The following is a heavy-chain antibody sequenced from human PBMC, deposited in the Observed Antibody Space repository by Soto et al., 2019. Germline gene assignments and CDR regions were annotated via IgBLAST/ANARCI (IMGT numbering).Heavy chain of an antibody. CDR3: ARDREFPSYYDSSGYYYGDYYYGMDV. CDR2: IYYSGST. Sequence: SETLSLTCTVSGGSISSGGYYWSWIRQHPGRGLEWIGYIYYSGSTYYNPSLKSRVTISVDTSKNQFSLKLSSVTAADTAVYYCARDREFPSYYDSSGYYYGDYYYGMDVWGQGTTVTVSS. CDR1: GGSISSGGYY. V-gene: IGHV4-31*03. J-gene: IGHJ6*02. D-gene: IGHD3-22*01.